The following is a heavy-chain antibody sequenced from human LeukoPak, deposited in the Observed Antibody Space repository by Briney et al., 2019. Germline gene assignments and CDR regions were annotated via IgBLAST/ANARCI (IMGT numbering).Heavy chain of an antibody. J-gene: IGHJ4*02. CDR2: IKQDGSEK. Sequence: TGGSLRLSCAASGFTFNSYFMSWVRQAPGKGLEWVANIKQDGSEKYYADSVRGRFSISRDNAKNSLYLQLSSLRAEDTAVYYCARDSHYGSGQGMDYWGQGTLATVSS. CDR3: ARDSHYGSGQGMDY. V-gene: IGHV3-7*01. D-gene: IGHD3-10*01. CDR1: GFTFNSYF.